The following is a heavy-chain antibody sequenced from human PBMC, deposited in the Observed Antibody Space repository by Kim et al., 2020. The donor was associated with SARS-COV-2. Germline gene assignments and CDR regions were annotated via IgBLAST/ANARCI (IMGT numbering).Heavy chain of an antibody. Sequence: RNKDYADSVKGRFTISRDNSKNTLYLQMNSLRAEDTAVYYCAKGYEQHFDYWGQGTLVTVSS. CDR2: RNK. J-gene: IGHJ4*02. CDR3: AKGYEQHFDY. V-gene: IGHV3-30*02. D-gene: IGHD1-20*01.